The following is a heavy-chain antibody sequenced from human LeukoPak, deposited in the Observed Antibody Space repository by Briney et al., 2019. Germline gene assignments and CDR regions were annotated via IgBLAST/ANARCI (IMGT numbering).Heavy chain of an antibody. CDR3: ARQGYYYYDMDV. V-gene: IGHV4-59*08. CDR1: GGSISSYY. CDR2: IYYSGST. J-gene: IGHJ6*02. Sequence: SETLSLTCTVAGGSISSYYWSWIRQPPGKGREWIGYIYYSGSTNYNPSLKSRVTISVDTSKNQFSLKLSSVTAADTAVYYCARQGYYYYDMDVWGQGTTVTVSS.